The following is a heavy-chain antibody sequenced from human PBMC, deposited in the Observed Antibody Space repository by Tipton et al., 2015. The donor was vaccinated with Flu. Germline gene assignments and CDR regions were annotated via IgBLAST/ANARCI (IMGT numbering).Heavy chain of an antibody. CDR1: GGSISSYY. D-gene: IGHD6-6*01. V-gene: IGHV4-4*07. CDR2: IYTSGST. Sequence: TLSLTCTVSGGSISSYYWSWIRQPPGKGLEWIGRIYTSGSTNYNPSLKSRVTISVDTSKNQFSLKLSSVTAADTAVYYCARGRTAARPRDAFDIWGQGTMVTVSS. J-gene: IGHJ3*02. CDR3: ARGRTAARPRDAFDI.